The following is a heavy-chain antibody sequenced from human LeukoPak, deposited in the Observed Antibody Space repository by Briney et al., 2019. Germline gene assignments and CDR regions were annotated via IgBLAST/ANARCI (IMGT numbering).Heavy chain of an antibody. Sequence: SETLSLTCTVSGASINTYYWSWIRQPPGKGLEWIGYIYYSGTTSYNPSLKTRVTISIDTSKNQFSLKLSSVTATDTAVYYCARVLRPMASQYYFDYWGQGTLVTVSS. CDR1: GASINTYY. CDR3: ARVLRPMASQYYFDY. CDR2: IYYSGTT. D-gene: IGHD3-10*01. J-gene: IGHJ4*02. V-gene: IGHV4-59*01.